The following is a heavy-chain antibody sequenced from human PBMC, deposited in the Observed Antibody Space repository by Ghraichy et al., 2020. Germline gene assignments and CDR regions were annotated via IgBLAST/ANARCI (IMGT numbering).Heavy chain of an antibody. CDR1: GFTFSSYS. Sequence: GGSLRLSCAASGFTFSSYSMNWVRQAPGKGLEWVSSISSSSSYIYYADSVKGRFTISRDNAKNSLYLQMNSLRAEDTAVYYCARGRIAAAISGYYYYGMDVWGQGTTVTVSS. CDR2: ISSSSSYI. J-gene: IGHJ6*02. V-gene: IGHV3-21*01. D-gene: IGHD6-13*01. CDR3: ARGRIAAAISGYYYYGMDV.